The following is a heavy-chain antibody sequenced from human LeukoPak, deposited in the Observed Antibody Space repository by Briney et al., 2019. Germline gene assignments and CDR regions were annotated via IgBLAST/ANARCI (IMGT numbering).Heavy chain of an antibody. D-gene: IGHD3-10*01. J-gene: IGHJ4*02. CDR1: GFTFGSYG. V-gene: IGHV3-30*02. CDR2: IRYDGSNK. CDR3: AKSELSTYYYGSGSFAGADY. Sequence: GGSLRLSCAASGFTFGSYGMHWVRQAPGKGLEWVAFIRYDGSNKYYADSVKGRFTISRDNSKNTLYLQMNSLRAEDTAVYYCAKSELSTYYYGSGSFAGADYWGQGTLVTVSS.